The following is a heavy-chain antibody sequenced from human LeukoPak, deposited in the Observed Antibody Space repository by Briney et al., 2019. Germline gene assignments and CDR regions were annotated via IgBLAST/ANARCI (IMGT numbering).Heavy chain of an antibody. CDR2: ISSNGGST. CDR3: ARLSMVRGDIRDY. Sequence: GGSLRLSCAASGFTFSSYAMHWVRQAPGKGLEYVSAISSNGGSTYYANSVKGRFTISRDDSKNTLYLQMGSLRAEDMAVYYCARLSMVRGDIRDYWGQETLVTVSS. CDR1: GFTFSSYA. J-gene: IGHJ4*02. V-gene: IGHV3-64*01. D-gene: IGHD3-10*01.